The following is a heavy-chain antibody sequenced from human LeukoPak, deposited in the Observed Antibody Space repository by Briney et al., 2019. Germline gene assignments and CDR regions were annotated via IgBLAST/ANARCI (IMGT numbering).Heavy chain of an antibody. CDR2: IYYSGST. D-gene: IGHD5-18*01. CDR1: GGSISSYY. Sequence: SETLSLTCTVSGGSISSYYWSWIRQPPGKGLEWIGYIYYSGSTNYNPSLKSRVTISVDTSKNQFSLKLSSVTAADTAVYYCAREIGYSYGYMYGMDVWGQGTTVTVSS. CDR3: AREIGYSYGYMYGMDV. J-gene: IGHJ6*02. V-gene: IGHV4-59*01.